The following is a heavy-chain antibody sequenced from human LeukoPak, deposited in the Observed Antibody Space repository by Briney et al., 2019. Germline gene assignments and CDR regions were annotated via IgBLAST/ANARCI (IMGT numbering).Heavy chain of an antibody. CDR3: ARSRSSGWYRYFQH. Sequence: GESLKISCKGSGYSFTNYWIGWVRQMPGKGLEWMGIIYPSDSDIRYSPSFQGQVTISADKSINTAYLQWSSLKASDTAMYYCARSRSSGWYRYFQHWGQGTLVTVSS. D-gene: IGHD6-19*01. CDR1: GYSFTNYW. V-gene: IGHV5-51*01. CDR2: IYPSDSDI. J-gene: IGHJ1*01.